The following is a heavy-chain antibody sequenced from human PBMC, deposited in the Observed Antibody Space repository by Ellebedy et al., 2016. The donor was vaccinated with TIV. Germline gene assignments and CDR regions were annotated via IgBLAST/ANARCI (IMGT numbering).Heavy chain of an antibody. J-gene: IGHJ4*02. V-gene: IGHV3-53*01. Sequence: GESLKISCAASGFTVSSNYMSWVRQAPGKGLEWVSVIYSGGSTYYADSVKGRFTISRDNSKNTLYLQMNSLRAEDTAVYYCARDQASSSWYVFDYWGQGTLVTVSS. CDR2: IYSGGST. CDR3: ARDQASSSWYVFDY. CDR1: GFTVSSNY. D-gene: IGHD6-13*01.